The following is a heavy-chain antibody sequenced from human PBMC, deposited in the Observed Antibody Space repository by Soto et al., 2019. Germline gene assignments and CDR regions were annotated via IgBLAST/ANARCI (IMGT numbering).Heavy chain of an antibody. J-gene: IGHJ4*02. CDR1: GGSISSYY. Sequence: SETLSLTCTVSGGSISSYYWSWIRQPPGKGLEWIGYIYYSGSTNYNPSLKSRVTISEGTAKNLFSLKLSSVTAADTAVYYCARSALTFDYDYIWGSYRHYYFDYWGQGTLVTVSS. CDR2: IYYSGST. V-gene: IGHV4-59*08. D-gene: IGHD3-16*02. CDR3: ARSALTFDYDYIWGSYRHYYFDY.